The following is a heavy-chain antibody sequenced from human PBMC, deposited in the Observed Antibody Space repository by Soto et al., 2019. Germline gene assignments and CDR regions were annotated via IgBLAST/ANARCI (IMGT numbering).Heavy chain of an antibody. Sequence: QVHFVQSGAELKKPGSSVRVSCNASGGTFSNYAFSWVRQAPGQGLEWMGGIIPIFGAANYAPQFEDRLTINADKSTSTAYMELRSLRSEGTAVYYCASPRRRGIEGLDYWGQGTLATVSS. V-gene: IGHV1-69*06. CDR2: IIPIFGAA. J-gene: IGHJ4*02. CDR3: ASPRRRGIEGLDY. CDR1: GGTFSNYA.